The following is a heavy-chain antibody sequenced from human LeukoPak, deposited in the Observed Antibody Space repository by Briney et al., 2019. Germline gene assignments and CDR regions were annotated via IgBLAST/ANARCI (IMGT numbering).Heavy chain of an antibody. CDR3: ARDLSCRSTSCYEYYYGMDV. CDR2: ISAYNGNT. CDR1: GYTFTSYG. Sequence: ASVKVSCKASGYTFTSYGISWVRQAPGQGLEWMGWISAYNGNTNYAQKLQGRVTMTTDTSTSTAYMELRSLRSDDTAVYYCARDLSCRSTSCYEYYYGMDVWGQGTTVTVSS. V-gene: IGHV1-18*01. J-gene: IGHJ6*02. D-gene: IGHD2-2*01.